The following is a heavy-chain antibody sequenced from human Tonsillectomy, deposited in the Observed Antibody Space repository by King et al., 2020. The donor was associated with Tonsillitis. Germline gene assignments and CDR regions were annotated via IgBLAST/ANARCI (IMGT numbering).Heavy chain of an antibody. CDR1: GFTFSSYA. V-gene: IGHV3-23*04. CDR2: ISGSGGST. J-gene: IGHJ3*02. Sequence: VQLVESGGGLVQPGGSLRLSCAASGFTFSSYAMSWVRQAPGKGLEWVSAISGSGGSTYYADSVKGRFTISRDNSKNTLYLQMNSLRAEDTAVYYCAKDRDEYYYDRRGADAFDIWGQGTMVTVSS. CDR3: AKDRDEYYYDRRGADAFDI. D-gene: IGHD3-22*01.